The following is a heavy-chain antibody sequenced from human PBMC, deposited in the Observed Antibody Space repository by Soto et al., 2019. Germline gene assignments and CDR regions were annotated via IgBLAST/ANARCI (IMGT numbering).Heavy chain of an antibody. CDR2: IKSKTDGGTT. J-gene: IGHJ6*02. D-gene: IGHD6-13*01. CDR3: TTARIAAAGTFWHYYYYGMDV. V-gene: IGHV3-15*07. CDR1: GFTFSNAW. Sequence: GGSLRLSCAASGFTFSNAWMNWVRQAPGKGLEWVGRIKSKTDGGTTDYAAPVKGRFTISRDDSKNTLYLQMNSLKTEDTAVYYCTTARIAAAGTFWHYYYYGMDVWGQGTTVTVSS.